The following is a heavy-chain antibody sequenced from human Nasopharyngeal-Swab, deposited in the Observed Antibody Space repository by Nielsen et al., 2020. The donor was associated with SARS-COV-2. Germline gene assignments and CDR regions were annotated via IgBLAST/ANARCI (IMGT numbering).Heavy chain of an antibody. CDR3: ARQFRGYYDSSGPLSWFDP. D-gene: IGHD3-22*01. V-gene: IGHV5-10-1*01. Sequence: VRQMPGKGLEWMGRIDPSDSYINYSPSFQGHVTISADKSISTAYLQWSSLKASDTAMYYCARQFRGYYDSSGPLSWFDPWGQGTLVTVSS. CDR2: IDPSDSYI. J-gene: IGHJ5*02.